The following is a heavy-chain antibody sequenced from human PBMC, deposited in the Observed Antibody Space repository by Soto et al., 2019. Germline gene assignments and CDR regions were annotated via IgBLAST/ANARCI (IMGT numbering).Heavy chain of an antibody. D-gene: IGHD2-21*01. CDR1: GYTFTSKS. CDR2: ISPYNGKT. CDR3: ARDSYGGNCCDAFDI. J-gene: IGHJ3*02. Sequence: QAQLVQSGAEVKKPGASVTISCKASGYTFTSKSLIWVRQAPGHGLEWVGWISPYNGKTEYANHVQGRVTMTRDTATSTAYMELRSLRSDDTSVYYCARDSYGGNCCDAFDIWGQGTMVSVSS. V-gene: IGHV1-18*01.